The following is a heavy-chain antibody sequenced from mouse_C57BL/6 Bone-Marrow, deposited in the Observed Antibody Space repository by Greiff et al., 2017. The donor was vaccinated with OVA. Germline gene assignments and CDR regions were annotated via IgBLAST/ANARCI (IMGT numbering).Heavy chain of an antibody. CDR1: GFNIKDDY. V-gene: IGHV14-4*01. Sequence: EVKLVESGAELVRPGASVKLSCTASGFNIKDDYMHWVKQRPEQGLEWIGWIDPENGDTEYASKFQGKATITADTSSNTAYLQLSSLTSEDTAVYYCTTGGVAPYYAMDYWGQGTSVTVSS. D-gene: IGHD1-3*01. CDR3: TTGGVAPYYAMDY. J-gene: IGHJ4*01. CDR2: IDPENGDT.